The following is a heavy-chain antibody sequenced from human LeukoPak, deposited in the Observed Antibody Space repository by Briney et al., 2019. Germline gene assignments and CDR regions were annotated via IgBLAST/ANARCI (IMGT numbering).Heavy chain of an antibody. Sequence: SVKVSCKASGGTFSSYAISWVRQAPGQGLEWMGGIIPIFGTANYAQKFQGRVTITADESTSTAYMELSSLRSDDTAVYYCTRESGSYHGNDYWGQGTLATVSS. D-gene: IGHD1-26*01. V-gene: IGHV1-69*13. CDR2: IIPIFGTA. J-gene: IGHJ4*02. CDR1: GGTFSSYA. CDR3: TRESGSYHGNDY.